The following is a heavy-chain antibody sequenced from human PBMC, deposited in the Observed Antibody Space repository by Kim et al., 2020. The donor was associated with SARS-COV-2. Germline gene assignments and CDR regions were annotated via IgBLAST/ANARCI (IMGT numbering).Heavy chain of an antibody. J-gene: IGHJ5*02. V-gene: IGHV4-39*07. Sequence: GRNDYNPALKSRAIISVDTSKNQFSLKLNSVTAADTAVYYCARVFIGWFDPWGQGTLVTVSS. CDR3: ARVFIGWFDP. CDR2: GRN. D-gene: IGHD1-26*01.